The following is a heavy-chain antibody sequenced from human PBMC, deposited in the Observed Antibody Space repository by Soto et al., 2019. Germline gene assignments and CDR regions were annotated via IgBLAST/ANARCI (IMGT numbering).Heavy chain of an antibody. D-gene: IGHD3-22*01. V-gene: IGHV4-59*01. Sequence: PSETLSLTCTVSGGSISSYYWSWIRQPPGKGLEWIGYIYYSGSTNYNPSLKSRVTISVDTSKNQFSLKLSSVTAADTAVYYCASLYYDSSGYYHGVDYWGQGTLVTVSS. CDR1: GGSISSYY. J-gene: IGHJ4*02. CDR3: ASLYYDSSGYYHGVDY. CDR2: IYYSGST.